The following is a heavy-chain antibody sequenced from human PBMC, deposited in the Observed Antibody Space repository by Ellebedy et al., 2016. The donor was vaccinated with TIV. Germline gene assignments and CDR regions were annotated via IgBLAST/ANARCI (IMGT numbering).Heavy chain of an antibody. CDR3: ASLPHYGDSGP. CDR1: GYTFTDYY. CDR2: INPNSGAT. D-gene: IGHD4-17*01. Sequence: AASVKVSCKASGYTFTDYYMHWVRQAPGQGLEWMGWINPNSGATKYAQIFQGRVTMTRDTSISTAYMELSRLRSDDTAVYYCASLPHYGDSGPWGQGTLVTVSS. V-gene: IGHV1-2*02. J-gene: IGHJ5*02.